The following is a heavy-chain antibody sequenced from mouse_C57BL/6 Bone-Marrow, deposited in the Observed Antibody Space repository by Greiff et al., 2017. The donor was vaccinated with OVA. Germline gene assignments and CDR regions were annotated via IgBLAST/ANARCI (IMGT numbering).Heavy chain of an antibody. V-gene: IGHV1-81*01. CDR2: IYPRSGNT. CDR3: ARWGYGRPAWFAY. CDR1: GYTFTSYG. J-gene: IGHJ3*01. D-gene: IGHD1-1*01. Sequence: VQLQQSGAELARPGASVKLSCKASGYTFTSYGISWVKQRTGQGLEWIGEIYPRSGNTYYNEKFKGKATLTADKSSSTAYMELRSLTSEDSAVYFCARWGYGRPAWFAYWGQGTLVTVSA.